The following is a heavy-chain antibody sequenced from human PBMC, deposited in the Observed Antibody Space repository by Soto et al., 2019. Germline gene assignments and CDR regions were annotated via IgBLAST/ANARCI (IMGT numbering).Heavy chain of an antibody. J-gene: IGHJ4*02. CDR3: ARVTLTNWNAPGYFDD. CDR2: IYYSGST. Sequence: PSETLSPTCTVSGDSISSGRYYWSWIRQHPGKGLEWIGYIYYSGSTYYNPSLKSRVTISVDTSKNQFSLKLSSVTAADTAVYYGARVTLTNWNAPGYFDDWGQGTLVTVSS. CDR1: GDSISSGRYY. D-gene: IGHD1-20*01. V-gene: IGHV4-31*03.